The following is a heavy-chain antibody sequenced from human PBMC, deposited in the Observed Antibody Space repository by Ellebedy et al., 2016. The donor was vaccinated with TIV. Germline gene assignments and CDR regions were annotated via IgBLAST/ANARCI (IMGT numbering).Heavy chain of an antibody. CDR3: ARAMVRGAHFDY. CDR1: GGSFSGYY. J-gene: IGHJ4*02. Sequence: SETLSLTXAVYGGSFSGYYWSWIRQPPGKGLEWIGYIYYSGSTNYNPSLKSRVTISVDTSKNQFSLKLSSVTAADTAVYYCARAMVRGAHFDYWGQGTLVTVSS. V-gene: IGHV4-59*01. CDR2: IYYSGST. D-gene: IGHD3-10*01.